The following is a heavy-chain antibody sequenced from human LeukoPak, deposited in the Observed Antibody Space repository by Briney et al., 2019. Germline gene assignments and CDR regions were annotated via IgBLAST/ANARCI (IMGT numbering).Heavy chain of an antibody. V-gene: IGHV4-59*01. Sequence: PSETLSLTCTVSGGSISSYYWSWIRQPPGKGLEWIGSIYYSGSTNYNPSLMSRVIILVDTSKNQFSLKLSSVTAADTAAYYCARRTLTFGGGGFDYWGQGTLVTVSS. J-gene: IGHJ4*02. CDR3: ARRTLTFGGGGFDY. CDR2: IYYSGST. CDR1: GGSISSYY. D-gene: IGHD3-16*01.